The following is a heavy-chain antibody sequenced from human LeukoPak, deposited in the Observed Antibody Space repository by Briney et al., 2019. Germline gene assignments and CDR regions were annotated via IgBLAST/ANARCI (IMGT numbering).Heavy chain of an antibody. J-gene: IGHJ3*02. D-gene: IGHD3-22*01. CDR1: GGSISSSSYY. V-gene: IGHV4-39*01. CDR2: IYYSGST. Sequence: SETLSLTCTVSGGSISSSSYYWGWIRQPPGKGLEWIGSIYYSGSTYYNPSLKSRVTISVDTSKNQFSLKLSSVTAADTAAYYCARHFSAWYYYDSSGYSQDAFDIWGQGTMVTVSS. CDR3: ARHFSAWYYYDSSGYSQDAFDI.